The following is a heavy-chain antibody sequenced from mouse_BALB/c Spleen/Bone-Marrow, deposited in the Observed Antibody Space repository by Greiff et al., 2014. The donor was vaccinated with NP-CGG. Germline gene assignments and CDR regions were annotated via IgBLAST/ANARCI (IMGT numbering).Heavy chain of an antibody. Sequence: VQLQQSGAELVRSGASVKLSCTASGFNIKDYYIHWVKQRPEQGLEWIGWIDPENGDTEYAPKFQGKATMTADTSSNTAYLQLSSLTSVDTAVYYCSDGNFYALDYWGQGTLVTVSS. V-gene: IGHV14-4*02. CDR3: SDGNFYALDY. J-gene: IGHJ4*01. CDR1: GFNIKDYY. CDR2: IDPENGDT. D-gene: IGHD2-1*01.